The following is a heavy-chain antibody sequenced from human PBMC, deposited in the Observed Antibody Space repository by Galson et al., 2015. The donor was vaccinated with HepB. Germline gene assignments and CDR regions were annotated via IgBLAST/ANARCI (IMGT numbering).Heavy chain of an antibody. CDR3: TTDLPRYSSGRYPTRPIDY. V-gene: IGHV3-15*01. D-gene: IGHD6-19*01. J-gene: IGHJ4*02. Sequence: SLRLSCAASGFTFSNAWRSWVRQAPGKGLEWVGRIKSKTDGGTTDYAAPVKGRFTTSRDDSKNTLYLQMNSLKTEDTAVYYCTTDLPRYSSGRYPTRPIDYWGQGTLVTVSS. CDR2: IKSKTDGGTT. CDR1: GFTFSNAW.